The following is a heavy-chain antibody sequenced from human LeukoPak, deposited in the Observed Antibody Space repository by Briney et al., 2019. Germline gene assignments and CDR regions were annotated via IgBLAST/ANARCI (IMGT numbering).Heavy chain of an antibody. CDR1: GFTFSDYY. V-gene: IGHV3-11*01. D-gene: IGHD6-6*01. CDR2: ISSSGNTI. Sequence: GGSLRLSCAASGFTFSDYYMSWIRQAPGKGLEWVSYISSSGNTIYYADSVKGRLTISRENDKNSLYLQMNSLRAEHTAVYYCGSMSIAARLYYYYCMDVWGQETTVTVSS. J-gene: IGHJ6*02. CDR3: GSMSIAARLYYYYCMDV.